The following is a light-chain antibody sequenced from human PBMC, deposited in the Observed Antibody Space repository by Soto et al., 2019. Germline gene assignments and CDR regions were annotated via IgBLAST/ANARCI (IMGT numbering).Light chain of an antibody. V-gene: IGKV3-11*01. CDR2: DAS. CDR1: ESVCSY. CDR3: QQRNNWPRT. J-gene: IGKJ1*01. Sequence: EIVLTQSPATLSLSPGERATLSCRASESVCSYLDWYQQKPGQAPRLLIYDASTRATGITARFSGSGAGTDFTLTISSLEPEDFAVFHCQQRNNWPRTFGQGTKVEIK.